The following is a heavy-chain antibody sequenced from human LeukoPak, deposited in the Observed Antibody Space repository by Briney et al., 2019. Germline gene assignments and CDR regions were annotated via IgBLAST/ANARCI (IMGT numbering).Heavy chain of an antibody. Sequence: GGSLRLSCAASGFIFSVHYMDWVRQAPGKGLERVARSRNKANSYSTVYAASVQGRFTISRDESKNSLYLQMNSLITEDTAVYFCARGFHSFDIWGQGTMVTVSS. CDR1: GFIFSVHY. V-gene: IGHV3-72*01. CDR3: ARGFHSFDI. J-gene: IGHJ3*02. CDR2: SRNKANSYST.